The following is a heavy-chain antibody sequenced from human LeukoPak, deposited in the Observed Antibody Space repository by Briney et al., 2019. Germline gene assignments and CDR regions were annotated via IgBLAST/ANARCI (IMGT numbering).Heavy chain of an antibody. D-gene: IGHD2/OR15-2a*01. CDR1: GGSISSGGYY. CDR3: ARLTIYASGEDS. J-gene: IGHJ4*02. Sequence: PSQTLSLTCTVSGGSISSGGYYWSWIRQHPGKGLEWIGYIYYSGSTYYNPSLKSRVTISVDTSKNQFSLKLSSVPAADTAVYYCARLTIYASGEDSWGQGTLVTVSS. CDR2: IYYSGST. V-gene: IGHV4-31*03.